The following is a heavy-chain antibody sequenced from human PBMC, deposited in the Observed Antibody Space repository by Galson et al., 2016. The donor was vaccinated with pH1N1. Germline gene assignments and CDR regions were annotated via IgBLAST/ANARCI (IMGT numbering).Heavy chain of an antibody. CDR1: GYSFSNYW. Sequence: QSGAEVKKPRESPRISCKGFGYSFSNYWIAWVRQMPGKGLECMGVIYPGDSDTKYNPSFEGQVVISADKSISSVFLQWNSLEASDTAMYYCARSTKGVSTGHSDSWGQGTLVTASS. D-gene: IGHD1-1*01. CDR2: IYPGDSDT. J-gene: IGHJ4*02. CDR3: ARSTKGVSTGHSDS. V-gene: IGHV5-51*03.